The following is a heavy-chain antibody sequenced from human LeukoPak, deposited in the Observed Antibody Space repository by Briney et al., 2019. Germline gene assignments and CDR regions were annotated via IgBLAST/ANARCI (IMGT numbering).Heavy chain of an antibody. CDR1: GYTFTSYA. J-gene: IGHJ6*02. V-gene: IGHV1-3*01. CDR3: ARDYSSGNYYYYGMDV. Sequence: ASVKVSCKASGYTFTSYAMHWVRQAPGQRLEWMGWINAGNGNTKYSQKFQGRVTMTRDTSTSTVYMELSSLRSEDTAVYYCARDYSSGNYYYYGMDVWGQGTTVTVSS. CDR2: INAGNGNT. D-gene: IGHD3-22*01.